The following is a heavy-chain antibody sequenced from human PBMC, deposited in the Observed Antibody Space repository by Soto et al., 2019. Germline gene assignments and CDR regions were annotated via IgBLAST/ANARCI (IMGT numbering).Heavy chain of an antibody. CDR2: IRSKAYGGTT. J-gene: IGHJ3*02. V-gene: IGHV3-49*03. Sequence: PGGSLRLSCTASGFTFGAYAMSWFRQAPGKGLEWVGFIRSKAYGGTTEYAASVKGRFTISRDDSKSIAYLQMNSLKTEDTAVYYCTMYWNSTIWGQGTMVTVSS. D-gene: IGHD1-7*01. CDR1: GFTFGAYA. CDR3: TMYWNSTI.